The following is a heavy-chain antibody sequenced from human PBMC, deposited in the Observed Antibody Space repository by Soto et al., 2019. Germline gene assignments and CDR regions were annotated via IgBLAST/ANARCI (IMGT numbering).Heavy chain of an antibody. Sequence: QVQLVESGGGVVQPGRSLRLSCAASGFTFSSYAMHWVRQAPGKGLEWVAVISYDGSNKYYADSVKGRFTISRDNSKNTLYLQMNSLRAEDTAVYYCARASQWIPLWNEPFDYWGQGTLVTVSS. CDR1: GFTFSSYA. CDR3: ARASQWIPLWNEPFDY. CDR2: ISYDGSNK. D-gene: IGHD5-18*01. J-gene: IGHJ4*02. V-gene: IGHV3-30-3*01.